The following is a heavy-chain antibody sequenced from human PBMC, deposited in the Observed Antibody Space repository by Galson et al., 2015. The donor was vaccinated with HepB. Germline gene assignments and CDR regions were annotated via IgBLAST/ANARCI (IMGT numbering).Heavy chain of an antibody. V-gene: IGHV1-69*02. CDR1: GGTFSSYT. Sequence: SVKVSCKASGGTFSSYTISWVRQAPGQGLEWMGRIIPILGIANYAQKFQGRVTITADKSTSTAYMELSSLRSEDTAVYYCASLHDSSGYYPDAFDIWGQGTMVTVSS. CDR3: ASLHDSSGYYPDAFDI. CDR2: IIPILGIA. J-gene: IGHJ3*02. D-gene: IGHD3-22*01.